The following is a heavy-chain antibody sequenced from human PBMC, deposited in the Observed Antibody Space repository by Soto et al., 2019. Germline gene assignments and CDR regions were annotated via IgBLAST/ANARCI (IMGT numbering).Heavy chain of an antibody. CDR1: CYSIISGYY. CDR3: ARESYSSGWYGNTFDY. V-gene: IGHV4-38-2*02. Sequence: SETLSLTCAFSCYSIISGYYWGWIRQPPGKGLEWIGSIYHSGSTYYNPSLKSRVTISVDTSKNPFSLKLSSVTAADTAVYYCARESYSSGWYGNTFDYWGQGTLVTVSS. D-gene: IGHD6-19*01. CDR2: IYHSGST. J-gene: IGHJ4*01.